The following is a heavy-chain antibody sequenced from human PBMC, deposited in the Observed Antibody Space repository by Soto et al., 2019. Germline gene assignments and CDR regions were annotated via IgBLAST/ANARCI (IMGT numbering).Heavy chain of an antibody. CDR2: IIPMFGTA. V-gene: IGHV1-69*13. D-gene: IGHD3-22*01. CDR3: ARGVHYDTSGYYYFY. Sequence: SVKVSCKASGGTFNNCTISWVRQAPGQGLEWMGGIIPMFGTANYAQKFQGRVTITADESTSTAYMELRSLRSEDTAVYYCARGVHYDTSGYYYFYWGQGTLVTVSS. CDR1: GGTFNNCT. J-gene: IGHJ4*02.